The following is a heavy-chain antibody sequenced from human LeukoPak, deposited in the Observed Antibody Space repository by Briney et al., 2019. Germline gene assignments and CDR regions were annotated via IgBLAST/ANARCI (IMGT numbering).Heavy chain of an antibody. CDR3: AKWGDYDILTGYYDSDY. V-gene: IGHV3-23*01. Sequence: GASLRLSCAASGFIFSNYAMSWVRQAPGKGLEWVSAIGRGSSTYYADSVKSRFTISRDNSKNTLYLQLNRLRAEDTAVYYCAKWGDYDILTGYYDSDYWGQGTLVTVSS. J-gene: IGHJ4*02. CDR2: IGRGSST. D-gene: IGHD3-9*01. CDR1: GFIFSNYA.